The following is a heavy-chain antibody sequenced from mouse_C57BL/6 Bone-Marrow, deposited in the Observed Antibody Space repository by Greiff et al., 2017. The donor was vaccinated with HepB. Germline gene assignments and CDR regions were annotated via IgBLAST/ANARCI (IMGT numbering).Heavy chain of an antibody. D-gene: IGHD1-1*01. CDR2: INPNYGTT. J-gene: IGHJ1*03. CDR3: ARGYYGSPWYFDV. Sequence: VQLQQSGPELVKPGASVKISCKASGYSFTDYNMHWVKQSNGKSLEWIGVINPNYGTTSYNQKFKGKATLTVDQSSSTAYMQLNSLTSEDSAVDYCARGYYGSPWYFDVWGTGTTVTVSS. CDR1: GYSFTDYN. V-gene: IGHV1-39*01.